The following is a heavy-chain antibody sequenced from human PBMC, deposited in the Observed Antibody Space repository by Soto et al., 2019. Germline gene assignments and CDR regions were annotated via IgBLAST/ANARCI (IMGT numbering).Heavy chain of an antibody. J-gene: IGHJ5*02. CDR2: IKSKIAGGTG. D-gene: IGHD3-3*01. V-gene: IGHV3-15*01. Sequence: EVQLVESGGGSVEPGGSLRLSCAASGFIFSDAWMSWVRQAPGRGLEWVGRIKSKIAGGTGDYAAPVKGRFIISRDDSKNTVYLQMNSLKTEDTALYYCTTDRKLWTQGNPWGQGTLVTVFS. CDR1: GFIFSDAW. CDR3: TTDRKLWTQGNP.